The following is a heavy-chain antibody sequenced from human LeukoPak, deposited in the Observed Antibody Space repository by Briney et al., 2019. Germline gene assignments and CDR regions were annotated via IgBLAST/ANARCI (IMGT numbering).Heavy chain of an antibody. V-gene: IGHV1-2*02. J-gene: IGHJ5*02. CDR2: INPNSGGT. CDR1: GYTFTGYY. CDR3: ARELPGIAVAGLYNWFDP. Sequence: GASVKVSCKASGYTFTGYYMHWVRQAPGQGLEWMGWINPNSGGTNYAQKFQGRVTMTRDTSISTAYMELSRLRSDDTAVYYCARELPGIAVAGLYNWFDPWGQGTLVTVSS. D-gene: IGHD6-19*01.